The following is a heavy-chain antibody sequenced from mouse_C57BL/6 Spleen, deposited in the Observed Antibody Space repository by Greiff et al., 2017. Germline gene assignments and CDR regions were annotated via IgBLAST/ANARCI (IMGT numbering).Heavy chain of an antibody. CDR3: ARSYGDYDDFDY. CDR1: GYTFTSYW. D-gene: IGHD2-4*01. Sequence: QVQLQQPGTELVKPGASVKLSCKASGYTFTSYWMNWVKQRPGQGLEWIGNINPSNGGTNYNEKFKSKATLTVDKYSSTAYMQLSSLTSEDSAVYYCARSYGDYDDFDYWGQGTTLTVSS. V-gene: IGHV1-53*01. J-gene: IGHJ2*01. CDR2: INPSNGGT.